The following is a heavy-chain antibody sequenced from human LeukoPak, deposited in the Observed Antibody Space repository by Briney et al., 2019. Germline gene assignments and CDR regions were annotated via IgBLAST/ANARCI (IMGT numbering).Heavy chain of an antibody. CDR2: IWYDGSNK. CDR1: GFTFSSYG. Sequence: GGSLRLSCAASGFTFSSYGMHWVRQAPGKGLEWVAVIWYDGSNKYYADSVKGQFTISRDNSKNTLYLQMNSLRAEDTAVYYCARDGIVVVTYYFDYWGQGTLVTVSS. V-gene: IGHV3-33*01. D-gene: IGHD2-21*02. J-gene: IGHJ4*02. CDR3: ARDGIVVVTYYFDY.